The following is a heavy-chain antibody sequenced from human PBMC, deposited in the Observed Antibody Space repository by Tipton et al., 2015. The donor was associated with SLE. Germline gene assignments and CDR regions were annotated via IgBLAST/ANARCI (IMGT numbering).Heavy chain of an antibody. D-gene: IGHD1-1*01. CDR1: GFTFSDYY. J-gene: IGHJ4*02. CDR3: AKDLITLERRPKYFHY. CDR2: ISSSGSTI. Sequence: QVQLVQSGGGLVKPGGSLRLSCAASGFTFSDYYMSWIRQAPGKGLEWVSYISSSGSTIYYADSVKGRFTISRDNAKNSLYLQMNSLRAEDTAVYYCAKDLITLERRPKYFHYWGQGTLVTVSS. V-gene: IGHV3-11*01.